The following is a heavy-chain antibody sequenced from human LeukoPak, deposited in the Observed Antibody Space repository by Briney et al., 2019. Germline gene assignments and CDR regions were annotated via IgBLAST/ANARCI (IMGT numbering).Heavy chain of an antibody. Sequence: GESLKISCWDSGSSFTSYWIGWVRQMPGKGLEWMGIIYPGDSDIRYSPSFQGQVSISADKSISTAYLQWSSLRASDTAIYYCARHLLTPGGSYYFDFWGQGTLVTVSS. J-gene: IGHJ4*02. V-gene: IGHV5-51*01. CDR2: IYPGDSDI. CDR1: GSSFTSYW. D-gene: IGHD1-26*01. CDR3: ARHLLTPGGSYYFDF.